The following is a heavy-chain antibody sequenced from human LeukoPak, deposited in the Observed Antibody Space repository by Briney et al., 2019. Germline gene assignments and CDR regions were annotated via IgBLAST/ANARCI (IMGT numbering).Heavy chain of an antibody. J-gene: IGHJ5*02. Sequence: GESLKISCKGSGDSFTSYWIGWVRQMPGKGLEWMGIIYPGDSDTRYSPSFQGQATIPADKSISTAYLQWSSLKASDTAMYYCARGSPPNWFDHWGQGTLVTVSS. CDR1: GDSFTSYW. CDR2: IYPGDSDT. V-gene: IGHV5-51*01. CDR3: ARGSPPNWFDH.